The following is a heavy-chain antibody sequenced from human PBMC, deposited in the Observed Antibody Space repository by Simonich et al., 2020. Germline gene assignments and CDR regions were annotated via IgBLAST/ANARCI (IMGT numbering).Heavy chain of an antibody. J-gene: IGHJ4*02. CDR3: ARPESESYSSGPDY. V-gene: IGHV3-30*07. D-gene: IGHD6-25*01. Sequence: QVQLVESGGGVVQPGRSLRLSCDASGFTFSSYAMHWVRQAPGKGLEWVAVISYDGSNKYYADSGKGRFTISRDNSKNTLYLQMNSLRAEDTAVYYCARPESESYSSGPDYWGQGTLVTVSS. CDR1: GFTFSSYA. CDR2: ISYDGSNK.